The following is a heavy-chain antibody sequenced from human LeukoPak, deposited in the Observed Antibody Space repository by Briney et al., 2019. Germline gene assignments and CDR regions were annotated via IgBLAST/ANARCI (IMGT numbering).Heavy chain of an antibody. D-gene: IGHD3-3*01. CDR1: GGSINSNYW. J-gene: IGHJ4*02. V-gene: IGHV4-4*02. CDR2: IYHTGSV. Sequence: SGTLSLTCAVSGGSINSNYWWTWVRQSPGKGLEWIGEIYHTGSVNYNLSLESRVTISRDRSKNQFSLMLRSVTAADTAVYYCARHYDLWSGYNYWGQGLLVTVSS. CDR3: ARHYDLWSGYNY.